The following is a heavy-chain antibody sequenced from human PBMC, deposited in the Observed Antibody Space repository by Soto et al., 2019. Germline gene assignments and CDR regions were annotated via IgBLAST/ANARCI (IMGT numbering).Heavy chain of an antibody. Sequence: SETLSLTCTVSGGSISSSSYYWGWIRQPPGKGLEWIGSIYYSGSTYYNPSLKSRVTISVDTSKNQFSLKLSSVTAADTAVYYCARHRGYDTITYFEYWGQGTLVTVSS. CDR1: GGSISSSSYY. CDR2: IYYSGST. V-gene: IGHV4-39*01. CDR3: ARHRGYDTITYFEY. D-gene: IGHD5-12*01. J-gene: IGHJ4*02.